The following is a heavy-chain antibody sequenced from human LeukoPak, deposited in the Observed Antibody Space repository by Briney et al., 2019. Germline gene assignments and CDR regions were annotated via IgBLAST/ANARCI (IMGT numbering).Heavy chain of an antibody. CDR1: GYTFTGYY. V-gene: IGHV1-2*02. J-gene: IGHJ5*02. CDR2: INPNSGGT. CDR3: AREFNPYCSGGSCYPVGFGP. Sequence: GASVKVSCKASGYTFTGYYMHWVRQAPGQGLEWMGWINPNSGGTNYAQKFQGRVTMTRDTSISTAYMELSRLRSDDTAVYYCAREFNPYCSGGSCYPVGFGPWGQGTLVTVSP. D-gene: IGHD2-15*01.